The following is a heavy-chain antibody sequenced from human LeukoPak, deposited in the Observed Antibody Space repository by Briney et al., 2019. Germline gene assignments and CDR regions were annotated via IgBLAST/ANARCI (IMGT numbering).Heavy chain of an antibody. CDR1: GGSISSYY. CDR3: ARDRGYSYGLPCY. J-gene: IGHJ4*02. CDR2: IYYSGST. Sequence: SETLSLTCTVSGGSISSYYWSWIRQPPGKGLEWIGYIYYSGSTNYNPSLKSRVTISVDTSKNQFSLKLSSVTAAGTAVYYCARDRGYSYGLPCYWGQGTLVTVSS. V-gene: IGHV4-59*01. D-gene: IGHD5-18*01.